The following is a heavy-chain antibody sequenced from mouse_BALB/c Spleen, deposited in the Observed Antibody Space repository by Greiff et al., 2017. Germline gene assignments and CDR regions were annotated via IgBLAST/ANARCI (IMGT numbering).Heavy chain of an antibody. CDR3: ARDYGYVNYAMDY. Sequence: EVMLVESGGGLVQPGGSRKLSCAASGFTFSSFGMHWVRQAPEKGLEWVAYISSGSSTIYYADTVKGRFTISRDNPKNTLFLQMTSLRSEDTAMYYCARDYGYVNYAMDYWGQGTSVTVSS. D-gene: IGHD1-2*01. J-gene: IGHJ4*01. CDR1: GFTFSSFG. V-gene: IGHV5-17*02. CDR2: ISSGSSTI.